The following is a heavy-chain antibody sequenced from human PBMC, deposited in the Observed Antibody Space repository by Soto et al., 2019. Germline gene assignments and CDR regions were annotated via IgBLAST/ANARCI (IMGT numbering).Heavy chain of an antibody. CDR2: ISGSGGST. J-gene: IGHJ4*02. CDR1: GFTFSNAW. D-gene: IGHD3-22*01. V-gene: IGHV3-23*01. CDR3: AKDRYYDSSGYYGY. Sequence: GGSLRLSCAASGFTFSNAWMSWVRQPPGKGLEWVSVISGSGGSTYYADSVKGRFTISRDNSKNTLYLQMNSLRAEDTAVYYCAKDRYYDSSGYYGYWGQGTLVTVSS.